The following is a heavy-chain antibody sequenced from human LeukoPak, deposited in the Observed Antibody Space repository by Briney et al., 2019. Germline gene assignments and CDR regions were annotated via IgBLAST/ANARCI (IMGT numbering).Heavy chain of an antibody. Sequence: ASVKVSCKASGYTFTSYYMHWVRQAPGQGLEWMGIINPSGGSTNYAQKFQGRVTMTRGTSTSTVYMELSSLRFEDTAVYYCASGQITYYYDSSGYRYYMDVWGKGTTVTISS. J-gene: IGHJ6*03. CDR3: ASGQITYYYDSSGYRYYMDV. V-gene: IGHV1-46*01. CDR1: GYTFTSYY. CDR2: INPSGGST. D-gene: IGHD3-22*01.